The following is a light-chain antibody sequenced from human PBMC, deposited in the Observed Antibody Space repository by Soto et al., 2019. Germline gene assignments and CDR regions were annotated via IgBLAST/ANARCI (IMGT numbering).Light chain of an antibody. CDR3: AAWDEALNGHV. CDR1: SSNIGSST. CDR2: RSG. Sequence: QSVLTQPPSASGTPGQRVTISCSGRSSNIGSSTVHWFQQLPGTAPKLLIHRSGQRPSGVPDRFSGSKSGTSASLAISGLQSEDEADYYCAAWDEALNGHVFGTGTKLTVL. J-gene: IGLJ1*01. V-gene: IGLV1-44*01.